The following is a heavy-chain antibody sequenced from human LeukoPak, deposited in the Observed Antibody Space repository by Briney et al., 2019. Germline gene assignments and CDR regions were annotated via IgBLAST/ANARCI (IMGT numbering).Heavy chain of an antibody. J-gene: IGHJ4*02. CDR2: INAGNGNT. CDR1: GYTFTGYY. V-gene: IGHV1-3*03. D-gene: IGHD6-13*01. Sequence: GASVKVSCKPSGYTFTGYYMHWVRQAPGQGLEWMGWINAGNGNTKYSQEFQGRVTITRDTSASTAYMELSSLRSEDMAVYYCARGWYSSSWPYFDYWGQGTLVTVSS. CDR3: ARGWYSSSWPYFDY.